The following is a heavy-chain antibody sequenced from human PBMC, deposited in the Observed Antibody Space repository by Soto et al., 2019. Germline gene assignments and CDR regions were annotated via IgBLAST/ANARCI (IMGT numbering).Heavy chain of an antibody. CDR3: AHSRRRASCGGGNCHHFDS. CDR1: GFSISAEGVG. D-gene: IGHD2-15*01. CDR2: VYWDDDK. J-gene: IGHJ4*02. V-gene: IGHV2-5*02. Sequence: QITLKESGPTLVKPTQTLILTCSCSGFSISAEGVGVGWIRQPSGKAPEWLAIVYWDDDKRYSPSRKSRLTITKDTSRNQVVLTMTNVDPVYTATYFCAHSRRRASCGGGNCHHFDSWGQGMLVTVSS.